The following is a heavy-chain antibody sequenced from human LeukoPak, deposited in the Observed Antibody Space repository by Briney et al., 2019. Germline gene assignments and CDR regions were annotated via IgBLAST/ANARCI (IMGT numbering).Heavy chain of an antibody. D-gene: IGHD6-19*01. V-gene: IGHV4-59*01. CDR1: GGSISSYY. CDR2: IYYSGST. J-gene: IGHJ5*02. Sequence: SETLSLTCTVSGGSISSYYWSWIRQPPGKGLEWIGYIYYSGSTNYNPSLKSRVTISVDTSKNQFSLKLSSVTAADTAVYYCATVDRSGWYNWFDPWGQGTLVTVSS. CDR3: ATVDRSGWYNWFDP.